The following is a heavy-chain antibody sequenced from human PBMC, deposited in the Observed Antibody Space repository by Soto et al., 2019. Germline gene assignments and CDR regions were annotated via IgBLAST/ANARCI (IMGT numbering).Heavy chain of an antibody. CDR2: IWYDGSNK. CDR3: ARDHLWFGESALDY. D-gene: IGHD3-10*01. V-gene: IGHV3-33*01. J-gene: IGHJ4*02. Sequence: VQLVESGGGVVQPGRSLRLSCAASGFTFSSYGMHWVRQAPGKGLEWVAVIWYDGSNKYYADSVKGRFTISRDNSKNTLYLQMNSLRDEDTAVYYCARDHLWFGESALDYWGQGTLVTVSS. CDR1: GFTFSSYG.